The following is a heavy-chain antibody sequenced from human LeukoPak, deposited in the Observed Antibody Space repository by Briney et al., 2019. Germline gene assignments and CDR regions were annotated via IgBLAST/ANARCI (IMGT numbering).Heavy chain of an antibody. D-gene: IGHD3-10*01. J-gene: IGHJ4*02. CDR1: GFTFSSYA. V-gene: IGHV3-30-3*02. CDR3: AKPRGSGSYYNGFDY. Sequence: GGSLRLSCAASGFTFSSYAMHWVRQAPGKGLEWVAVISYDGSNKYYADSVKGRFTISRDNSKNTLYLQMNSLRAEDTAVYYCAKPRGSGSYYNGFDYWGQGTLVTVSS. CDR2: ISYDGSNK.